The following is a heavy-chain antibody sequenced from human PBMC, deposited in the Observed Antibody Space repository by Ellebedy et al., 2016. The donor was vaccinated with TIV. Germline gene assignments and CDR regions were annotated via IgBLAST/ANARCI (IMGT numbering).Heavy chain of an antibody. CDR1: GFTFSSYA. D-gene: IGHD3-10*01. J-gene: IGHJ4*02. CDR2: ISSNGGST. Sequence: PGGSLRLSCSASGFTFSSYAMHWVRQAPGKGLEYVSTISSNGGSTYYADSVKGRFTISRDNSKNTLYLQMSSLRAEDTAVNYCVKDRLLWFGAGGYWGQGTLVTVSS. V-gene: IGHV3-64D*06. CDR3: VKDRLLWFGAGGY.